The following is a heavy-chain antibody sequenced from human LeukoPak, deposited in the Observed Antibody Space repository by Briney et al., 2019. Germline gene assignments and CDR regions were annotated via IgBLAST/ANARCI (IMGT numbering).Heavy chain of an antibody. CDR3: AKSGGSGNWRHYYTDV. V-gene: IGHV3-23*01. D-gene: IGHD3-10*01. Sequence: GGSLRLSCAASGFTFSTYAMSWVRQAPGKGLEWVSASSGSGVNTYYADSVKGRFTISRDNSKYTLFLHMNSLRAEDTAIYYCAKSGGSGNWRHYYTDVCGKGTTVTVSS. J-gene: IGHJ6*03. CDR2: SSGSGVNT. CDR1: GFTFSTYA.